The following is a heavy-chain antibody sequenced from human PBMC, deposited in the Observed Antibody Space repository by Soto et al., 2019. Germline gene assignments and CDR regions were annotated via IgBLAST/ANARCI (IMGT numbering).Heavy chain of an antibody. V-gene: IGHV4-4*02. CDR3: ASSGFSGGGWFDP. CDR2: IYHSGST. D-gene: IGHD3-10*01. J-gene: IGHJ5*02. CDR1: GGTISSSNW. Sequence: SETLSLTCAVSGGTISSSNWWSWVRQPPGKGLEWIGEIYHSGSTNYNPSLKSRVTISVDKSKNQFSLKLSSVTAADTAVYYCASSGFSGGGWFDPWGQGTLVTVSS.